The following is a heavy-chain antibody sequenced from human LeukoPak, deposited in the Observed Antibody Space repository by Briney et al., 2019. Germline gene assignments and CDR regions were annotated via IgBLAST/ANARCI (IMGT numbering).Heavy chain of an antibody. J-gene: IGHJ4*02. V-gene: IGHV3-9*01. CDR3: AKEGRMWN. CDR1: GFTFDDYA. CDR2: ISWNSGSI. Sequence: GGSLRLSCAASGFTFDDYAMHWVRQAPGKGLEWVSGISWNSGSIGYADSVKGRFTISRDNAKNSLYLQMNSLRAEDTALYYCAKEGRMWNWGQGTLVTVSS. D-gene: IGHD2-21*01.